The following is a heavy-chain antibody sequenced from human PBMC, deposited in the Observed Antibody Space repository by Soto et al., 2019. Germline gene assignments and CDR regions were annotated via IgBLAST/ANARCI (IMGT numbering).Heavy chain of an antibody. J-gene: IGHJ5*02. D-gene: IGHD6-19*01. CDR1: GYRFTSYW. Sequence: PGESLKISCKGSGYRFTSYWISWVRQAPGQGLEWMGWISAYNGNTNYAQKLQGRVTMTTDTSTSTAYMELRSLRSDDTAVYYCAREWLDSSGWYGDDWFDPWGQGTLVTVSS. CDR2: ISAYNGNT. CDR3: AREWLDSSGWYGDDWFDP. V-gene: IGHV1-18*04.